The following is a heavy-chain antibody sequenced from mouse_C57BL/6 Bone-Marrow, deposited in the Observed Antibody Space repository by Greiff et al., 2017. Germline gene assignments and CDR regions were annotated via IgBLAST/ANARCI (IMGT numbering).Heavy chain of an antibody. D-gene: IGHD2-10*01. CDR3: ASPTVSWGYAMDY. CDR1: EYEFPSHD. V-gene: IGHV5-2*01. CDR2: INSAGGST. Sequence: VKVVESGGGLVQPGESLKLSCESNEYEFPSHDMSWVRTTPEKRLELVAAINSAGGSTYYPDTMERRFIISRDNTKKTLYLQMSSLRSEDTALYYCASPTVSWGYAMDYWGQGTSVTVSS. J-gene: IGHJ4*01.